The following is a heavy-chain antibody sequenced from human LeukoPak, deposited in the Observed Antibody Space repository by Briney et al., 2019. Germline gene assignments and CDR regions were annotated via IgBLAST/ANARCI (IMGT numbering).Heavy chain of an antibody. CDR1: GGSISSYH. CDR3: ARQAWKKFDY. J-gene: IGHJ4*02. V-gene: IGHV4-59*08. D-gene: IGHD1-1*01. Sequence: SETLSLTCTVSGGSISSYHWTWIRQPPGKGLEWIGYIYYSENTNYNPSLKSRVTMSVDTSNNQFSLRLSSVTAADTAVYYCARQAWKKFDYWGQGTLVTVSS. CDR2: IYYSENT.